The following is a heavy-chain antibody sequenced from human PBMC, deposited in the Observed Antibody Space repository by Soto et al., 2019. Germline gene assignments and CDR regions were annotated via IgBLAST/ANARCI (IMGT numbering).Heavy chain of an antibody. V-gene: IGHV3-30-3*01. CDR3: ARDLALLGWYYFDY. Sequence: GGSLRLSCAASGFTFSSYAMRWVRQAPGKGLEWVAVISYDGSNKYYADSVKGRFTISRDNSKNTLYLQMNSLRAEDTAVYYCARDLALLGWYYFDYWGQGTLVTVSS. CDR1: GFTFSSYA. J-gene: IGHJ4*02. CDR2: ISYDGSNK. D-gene: IGHD6-19*01.